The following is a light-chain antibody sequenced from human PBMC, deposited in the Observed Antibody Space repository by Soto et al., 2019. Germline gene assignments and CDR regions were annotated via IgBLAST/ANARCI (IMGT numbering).Light chain of an antibody. CDR1: QTISSW. CDR3: QHYNSYSDA. V-gene: IGKV1-5*03. CDR2: MAP. Sequence: DIQMTKSPSTLPVSVGDRVTITCRASQTISSWLSWYQQQPGKAPKLLIYMAPPLKSGVPSRFSGSGSGTEVTLTISSLQPDDFATYYCQHYNSYSDAFGQGTKLECK. J-gene: IGKJ1*01.